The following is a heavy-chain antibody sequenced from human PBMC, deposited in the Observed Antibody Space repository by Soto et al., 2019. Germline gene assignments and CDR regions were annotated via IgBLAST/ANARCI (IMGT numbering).Heavy chain of an antibody. V-gene: IGHV3-48*02. CDR3: ARDPDWLDH. CDR1: GFAFSSYS. J-gene: IGHJ5*02. Sequence: XGSLRLSCSASGFAFSSYSMNWVRQAPGKGLEWVAYIWKSGTTIYYADSVRGRFTISRDNVQNSLYLQMNSLRDEDTAVYYCARDPDWLDHWGQGPLVTVSS. CDR2: IWKSGTTI.